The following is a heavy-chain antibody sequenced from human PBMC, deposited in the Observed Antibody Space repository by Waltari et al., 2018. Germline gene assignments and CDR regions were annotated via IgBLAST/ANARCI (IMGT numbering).Heavy chain of an antibody. J-gene: IGHJ4*02. CDR1: GDSLSSADYY. CDR3: AREDLAVRKTGGFDY. V-gene: IGHV4-61*02. D-gene: IGHD6-19*01. Sequence: QVLLQESGPGLMQASQTLSLTCTVSGDSLSSADYYWSWFRRPAGKEMQWVGRVSSTGGANYDPALKGRATIAVDSSKNQFSLSLTSGTAADTATYYCAREDLAVRKTGGFDYWGQGVLVSVSS. CDR2: VSSTGGA.